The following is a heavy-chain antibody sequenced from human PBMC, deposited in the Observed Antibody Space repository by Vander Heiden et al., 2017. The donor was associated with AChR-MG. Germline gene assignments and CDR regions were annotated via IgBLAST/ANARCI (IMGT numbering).Heavy chain of an antibody. V-gene: IGHV3-30*18. CDR3: AKDLIFGVVSVYYFDH. J-gene: IGHJ4*02. CDR2: VSNDGRNE. CDR1: GFSFTIYG. Sequence: QVQLVESGGGVVQPGRSLSLSCVASGFSFTIYGMHWVRQAPGKGLEWVAVVSNDGRNEYYADSVRGRFTISRDNSKNTLYLQMNSLRAEDTAVYYCAKDLIFGVVSVYYFDHWGQGTLVTVSS. D-gene: IGHD3-3*02.